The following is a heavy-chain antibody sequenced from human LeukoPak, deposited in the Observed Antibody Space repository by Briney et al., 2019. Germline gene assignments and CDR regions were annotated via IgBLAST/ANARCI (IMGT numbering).Heavy chain of an antibody. V-gene: IGHV3-15*01. CDR3: ATVAHSSSLDY. J-gene: IGHJ4*02. CDR2: IKSKTDGGTI. D-gene: IGHD6-6*01. Sequence: GGSLRLSCAASGFTFSNAWMSWVRQAPGKGLEWIGRIKSKTDGGTIDYAAPVKGRFTISRDDSKNTIYLQMSSLRTEDTALYYCATVAHSSSLDYWGQGTLVTVSS. CDR1: GFTFSNAW.